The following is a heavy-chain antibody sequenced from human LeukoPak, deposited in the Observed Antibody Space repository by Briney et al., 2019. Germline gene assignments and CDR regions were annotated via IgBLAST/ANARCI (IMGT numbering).Heavy chain of an antibody. J-gene: IGHJ4*02. V-gene: IGHV4-59*01. Sequence: SETLSLTCTVSGGSISSYYWSWIRQPPGKGLEWIGYIYYSGSTNYNPSPKSRVTISVDTSKNQFSLKLSSVTAADTAVYYCARVAIDPDGYNSLSAFDYWGQGTLVTVSS. CDR3: ARVAIDPDGYNSLSAFDY. D-gene: IGHD5-24*01. CDR1: GGSISSYY. CDR2: IYYSGST.